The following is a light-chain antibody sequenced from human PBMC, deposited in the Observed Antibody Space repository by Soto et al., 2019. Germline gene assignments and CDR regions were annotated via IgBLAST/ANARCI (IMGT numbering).Light chain of an antibody. CDR2: LGF. Sequence: EIVMTQSPPSLTVTPGEPASISCSSSQRLLHSNGNIFLDWYLQKPGQSPQLLIYLGFNRASGVPDRVSSSAVGTDFTLKISRVEAEDAGVYYCMQALQTPYTFGQGTKLEIK. J-gene: IGKJ2*01. V-gene: IGKV2-28*01. CDR1: QRLLHSNGNIF. CDR3: MQALQTPYT.